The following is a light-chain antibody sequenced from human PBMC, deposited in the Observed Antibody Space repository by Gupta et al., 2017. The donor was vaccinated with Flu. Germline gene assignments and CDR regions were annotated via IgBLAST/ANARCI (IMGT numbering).Light chain of an antibody. CDR1: QSISKY. Sequence: DIQMTQSPSSLSASVGDRVTITCRDSQSISKYLSWYQQKPGKAPKNLIYTASTVQSGVPSRCSGSGSVTDITLTISSLQPEDFASYYCQQIKGTFGQGTKLEIK. V-gene: IGKV1-39*01. CDR3: QQIKGT. J-gene: IGKJ2*01. CDR2: TAS.